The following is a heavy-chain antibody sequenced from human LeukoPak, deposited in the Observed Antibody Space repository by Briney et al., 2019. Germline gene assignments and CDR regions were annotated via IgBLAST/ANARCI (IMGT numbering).Heavy chain of an antibody. J-gene: IGHJ4*02. CDR2: ISGSGSSP. V-gene: IGHV3-23*01. Sequence: PGGSLRLSCAASGFTVSSNYMSWVRQAPGKGLEWVSTISGSGSSPYSADSVKGRFTISRDNSKNTLYLLMNSLRAEDTAVYYCAKDVIAIFGVVGGEPDFDYWGQGTLVTVSS. CDR3: AKDVIAIFGVVGGEPDFDY. D-gene: IGHD3-3*01. CDR1: GFTVSSNY.